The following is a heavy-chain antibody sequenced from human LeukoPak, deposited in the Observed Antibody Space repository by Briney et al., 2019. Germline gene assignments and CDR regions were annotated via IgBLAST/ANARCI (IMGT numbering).Heavy chain of an antibody. CDR3: AKDLDYYGSGSYSDY. D-gene: IGHD3-10*01. J-gene: IGHJ4*02. CDR1: GFTFSSYG. CDR2: ISGSGGST. V-gene: IGHV3-23*01. Sequence: YPGGSLRLSCVASGFTFSSYGMSWVRQAPGKGLEWVSAISGSGGSTYYADSVKGRFTISRDNSKNTLYLQMNSLRAEDTAVYYCAKDLDYYGSGSYSDYWGQGTLVTVSS.